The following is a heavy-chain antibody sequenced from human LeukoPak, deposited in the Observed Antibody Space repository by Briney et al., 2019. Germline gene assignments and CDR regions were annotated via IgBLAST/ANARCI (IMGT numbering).Heavy chain of an antibody. Sequence: ASVKVSCKASGYTFTSCFIHWVRQAPGQGLEWMGVINPSGGSTSYAQKFQGRVTMTRDTSTSTVSMELSSLRFEDTAVYYCARGSYSGDWHFDFWGQGTLVTVSS. J-gene: IGHJ4*02. V-gene: IGHV1-46*01. CDR1: GYTFTSCF. CDR3: ARGSYSGDWHFDF. D-gene: IGHD6-19*01. CDR2: INPSGGST.